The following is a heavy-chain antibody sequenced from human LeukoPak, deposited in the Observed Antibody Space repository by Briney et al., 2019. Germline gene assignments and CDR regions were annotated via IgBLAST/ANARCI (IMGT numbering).Heavy chain of an antibody. Sequence: SVKVSCKASGGTFSSYAISWVRQAPGQGLEWMGRIIPILGIANYAQKFQGRVTITADKSTSTAYMELSSLRSEDTAVYYCARDFTNYYDSSGPNEPFDYWGQGTLVTVSS. V-gene: IGHV1-69*04. CDR3: ARDFTNYYDSSGPNEPFDY. CDR1: GGTFSSYA. CDR2: IIPILGIA. J-gene: IGHJ4*02. D-gene: IGHD3-22*01.